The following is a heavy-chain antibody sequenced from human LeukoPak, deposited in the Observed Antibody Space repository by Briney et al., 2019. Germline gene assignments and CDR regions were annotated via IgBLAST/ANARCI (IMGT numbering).Heavy chain of an antibody. CDR2: IYTSGST. CDR1: GGSISSGSYY. Sequence: SQTLSLTCTVSGGSISSGSYYWSWIRQSAGKGLEWIGRIYTSGSTNYNPSLKSRVTISVDTSKNQFSLKLSSVTAADTAVYYCAREGHFQAARGFSGYDSDYWGQGTLVTVSS. V-gene: IGHV4-61*02. D-gene: IGHD5-12*01. CDR3: AREGHFQAARGFSGYDSDY. J-gene: IGHJ4*02.